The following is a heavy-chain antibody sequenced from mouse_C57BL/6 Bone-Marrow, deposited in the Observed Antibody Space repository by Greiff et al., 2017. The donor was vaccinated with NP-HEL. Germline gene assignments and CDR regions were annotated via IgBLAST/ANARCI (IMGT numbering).Heavy chain of an antibody. D-gene: IGHD1-1*01. CDR2: IDPETGGT. CDR3: TIYYYGSPWYFDV. CDR1: GYTFTDYE. Sequence: QVQLQQSGAELVRPGASVTLSCKASGYTFTDYEMHWVKQTPVHGLEWIGAIDPETGGTAYNQKFKGKAILTADKSSSTAYMELRGLTSEDSAVYYCTIYYYGSPWYFDVWGTGTTVTVSS. J-gene: IGHJ1*03. V-gene: IGHV1-15*01.